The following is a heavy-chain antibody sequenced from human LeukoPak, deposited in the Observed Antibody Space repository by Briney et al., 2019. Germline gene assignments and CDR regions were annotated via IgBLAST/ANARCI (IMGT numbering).Heavy chain of an antibody. CDR3: ARGHFGSGTYYGY. Sequence: SETLSLTCTVSGYSISSGYYWGWIRQPPGKGLEWIGSIYHSGSTYYNPSLKSRVTISVDTSKNQFSLKLSSVTAADTAVYYCARGHFGSGTYYGYWGQGTLVTVSS. D-gene: IGHD3-10*01. J-gene: IGHJ4*02. CDR2: IYHSGST. CDR1: GYSISSGYY. V-gene: IGHV4-38-2*02.